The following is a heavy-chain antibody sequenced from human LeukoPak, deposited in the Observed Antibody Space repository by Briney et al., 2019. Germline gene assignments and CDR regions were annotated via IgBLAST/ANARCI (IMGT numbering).Heavy chain of an antibody. CDR2: IYSCGST. CDR1: GFTVSSNY. CDR3: AKDIFTMVRGVVDY. Sequence: PGGSLRLSCAASGFTVSSNYMSWVRQAPGKGLEWVSVIYSCGSTYYADSVKGRFTISRDNAKNSLYLQMNSLRAEDTALYYCAKDIFTMVRGVVDYWGQGTLVTVSS. V-gene: IGHV3-53*05. D-gene: IGHD3-10*01. J-gene: IGHJ4*02.